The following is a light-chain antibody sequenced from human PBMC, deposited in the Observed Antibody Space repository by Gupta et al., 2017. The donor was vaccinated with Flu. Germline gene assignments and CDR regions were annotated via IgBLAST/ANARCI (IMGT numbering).Light chain of an antibody. CDR1: QSINNW. J-gene: IGKJ2*03. V-gene: IGKV1-5*03. Sequence: DIQMTQSPSTLSASVGDRVTITCRASQSINNWLAWYQQKAGKAPKLLIYKASFLESGVPSRFSGSGSGTEFTLTISSLQPDDFATYYCQQYDSYSGFGQGTKLEIK. CDR2: KAS. CDR3: QQYDSYSG.